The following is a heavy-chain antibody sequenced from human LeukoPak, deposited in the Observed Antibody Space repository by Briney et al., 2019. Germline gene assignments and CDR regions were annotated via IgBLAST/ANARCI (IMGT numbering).Heavy chain of an antibody. J-gene: IGHJ1*01. CDR1: GYTFTSYG. CDR3: ALGFLEWLSPKFEYFQH. Sequence: ASVKVSCKASGYTFTSYGISWVRQAPGQGLEWMGWISAHNGNTNYAQKLQGRVTMTTDTSTSTAYMELRSLRSDDTAVYYCALGFLEWLSPKFEYFQHWGQGTLATVSS. V-gene: IGHV1-18*01. CDR2: ISAHNGNT. D-gene: IGHD3-3*01.